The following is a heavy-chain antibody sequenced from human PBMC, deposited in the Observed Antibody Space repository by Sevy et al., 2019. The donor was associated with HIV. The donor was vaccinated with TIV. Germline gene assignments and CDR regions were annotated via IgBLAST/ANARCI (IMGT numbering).Heavy chain of an antibody. V-gene: IGHV3-23*01. D-gene: IGHD3-22*01. CDR3: AKSRDSSGYYYYYFDS. Sequence: GGSLRLSCAASGFTFSRNALSWVRQAPGKGLEWVSGINDSGDSTYYADSVKGRFTISRDNSKNTLYLQMNSLRVDDTAVYYCAKSRDSSGYYYYYFDSWGQGTLVTVSS. J-gene: IGHJ4*02. CDR2: INDSGDST. CDR1: GFTFSRNA.